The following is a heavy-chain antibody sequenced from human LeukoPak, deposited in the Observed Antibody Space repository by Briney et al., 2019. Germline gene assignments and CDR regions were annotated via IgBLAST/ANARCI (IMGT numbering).Heavy chain of an antibody. CDR2: INPNSGGT. CDR1: GYTFTGYY. V-gene: IGHV1-2*02. D-gene: IGHD4-23*01. Sequence: ASVKVSCKASGYTFTGYYMHWVRQAPGQGLEWMGWINPNSGGTNYAQKFQGRVTMTRDTSISTAYMELSRLSSDDTAVYYCARGNGGNSVGFDYWGQGTLVTVSS. J-gene: IGHJ4*02. CDR3: ARGNGGNSVGFDY.